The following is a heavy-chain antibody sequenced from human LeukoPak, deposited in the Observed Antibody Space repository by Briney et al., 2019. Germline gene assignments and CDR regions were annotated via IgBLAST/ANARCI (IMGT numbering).Heavy chain of an antibody. CDR3: VRGFSTFFDY. D-gene: IGHD3-10*01. J-gene: IGHJ4*02. V-gene: IGHV4-61*02. CDR1: GGSISSGSYY. CDR2: IYTSGST. Sequence: PSETLSLTCTVSGGSISSGSYYWSWIRQPAGKGLEWIGRIYTSGSTNYNPSLKSRVTISVDTSKNQFSLQLNSVTPEDTAVYYCVRGFSTFFDYWGQGTLVTVSS.